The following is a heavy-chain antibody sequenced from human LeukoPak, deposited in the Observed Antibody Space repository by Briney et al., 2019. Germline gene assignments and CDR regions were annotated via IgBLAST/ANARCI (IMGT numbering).Heavy chain of an antibody. CDR2: MNPNSGNT. D-gene: IGHD3-3*01. CDR3: ARDFILEWLLYSPHLTRGAFDI. J-gene: IGHJ3*02. Sequence: GASVKVSCKASGYTFTSYDINWVRQATGQGLEWMGWMNPNSGNTGYAQKFQGRVTITRNTSISTAYMELSSLRSEDTAVYYCARDFILEWLLYSPHLTRGAFDIWGQGTMVTVSS. CDR1: GYTFTSYD. V-gene: IGHV1-8*03.